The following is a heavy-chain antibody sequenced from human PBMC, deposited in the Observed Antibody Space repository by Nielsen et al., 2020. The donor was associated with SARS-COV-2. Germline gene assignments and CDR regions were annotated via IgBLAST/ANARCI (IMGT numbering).Heavy chain of an antibody. J-gene: IGHJ3*01. D-gene: IGHD2-21*02. CDR3: ARSCGGDCSRAFDF. CDR2: IYKGGTS. V-gene: IGHV3-53*01. Sequence: GESLKISCAASGFTFSASWMAWVRQAPGKGLEWVSFIYKGGTSYYADSVRGRFTISRDASKNTLYLQMNNLRDEDTAVYFCARSCGGDCSRAFDFWGQGTMVNVSS. CDR1: GFTFSASW.